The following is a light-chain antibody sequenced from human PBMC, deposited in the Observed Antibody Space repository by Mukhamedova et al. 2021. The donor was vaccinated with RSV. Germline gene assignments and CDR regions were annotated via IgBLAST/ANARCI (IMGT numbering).Light chain of an antibody. Sequence: GSSSNIGAGYDVHWYQQLPGTAPKLLIYGNSNRPSGVSNRFSGSKSGNTASLTISGLQAEDEADYYCSSYTSSSTWVFGGGTKLTV. CDR3: SSYTSSSTWV. V-gene: IGLV1-40*01. J-gene: IGLJ3*02. CDR1: SSNIGAGYD. CDR2: GNS.